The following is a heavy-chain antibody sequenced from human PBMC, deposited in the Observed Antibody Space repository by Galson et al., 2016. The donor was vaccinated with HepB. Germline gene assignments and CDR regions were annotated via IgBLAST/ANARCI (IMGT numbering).Heavy chain of an antibody. CDR2: IHPGVSDA. V-gene: IGHV5-51*01. CDR3: ARPRGYDNYFDY. CDR1: GNSFATNW. J-gene: IGHJ4*02. D-gene: IGHD5-12*01. Sequence: QSGAEVKKPGESLKISCKDSGNSFATNWIGWVRQMPGKGLEWMGIIHPGVSDARYSPSFQGQVTISADKSIRTAYLQWGSLRASDTAMYFCARPRGYDNYFDYWGQGTLVTVSS.